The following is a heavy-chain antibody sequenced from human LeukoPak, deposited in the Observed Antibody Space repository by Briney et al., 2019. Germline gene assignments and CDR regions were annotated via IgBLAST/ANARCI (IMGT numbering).Heavy chain of an antibody. Sequence: NPGGSLRLSCAASGFTFNTYTINWVRQAPGKGLEWVSSISSSSIYIYYADSLKGRFTISRNNAKNSLYLHIDSLRAEDTAVYYCARGRVGQWLVDAFDIWGQGTMVTVSS. CDR2: ISSSSIYI. D-gene: IGHD6-19*01. J-gene: IGHJ3*02. CDR1: GFTFNTYT. CDR3: ARGRVGQWLVDAFDI. V-gene: IGHV3-21*01.